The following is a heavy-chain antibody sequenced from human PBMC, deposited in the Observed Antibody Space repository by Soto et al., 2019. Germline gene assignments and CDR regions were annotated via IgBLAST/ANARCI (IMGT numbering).Heavy chain of an antibody. V-gene: IGHV3-23*01. Sequence: PGGSLRLSCAASGFTFSNHAMSWVRQAPGKGLEWVSGLSSSGGGTYYADSVKGRFTISRDNSKNTLYLQMNSLRAEDAAFYYCPRLRSGYFTGFDFWGLGTLVTVSS. J-gene: IGHJ4*02. D-gene: IGHD3-3*01. CDR1: GFTFSNHA. CDR3: PRLRSGYFTGFDF. CDR2: LSSSGGGT.